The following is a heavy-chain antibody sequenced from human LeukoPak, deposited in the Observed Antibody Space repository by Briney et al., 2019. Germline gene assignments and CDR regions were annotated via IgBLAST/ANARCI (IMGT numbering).Heavy chain of an antibody. CDR3: ARGPSNDY. J-gene: IGHJ4*02. CDR2: INHSGST. CDR1: GGSFSGYY. V-gene: IGHV4-34*01. Sequence: SETLSLTCAVYGGSFSGYYWSWIRQPPGKGLEWIGEINHSGSTNYNPSLKSRVTISVDTSKKQFYLKLSYVTAADTAVYYCARGPSNDYWGQGTLVTVSS.